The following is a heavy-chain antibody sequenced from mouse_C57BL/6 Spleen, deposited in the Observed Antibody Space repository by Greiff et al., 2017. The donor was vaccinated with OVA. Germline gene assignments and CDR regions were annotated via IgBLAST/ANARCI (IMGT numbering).Heavy chain of an antibody. V-gene: IGHV2-2*01. D-gene: IGHD1-1*01. CDR2: IWSGGST. J-gene: IGHJ1*03. Sequence: VQLVESGPGLVQPSQSLSITCTVSGFSLTSYGVHWVRQSPGKGLEWLGVIWSGGSTDYNAAFISRLSISKDNSKSQVFFKMNSLQADDTAIYYCARMHYGSSEYFDVWGTGTTVTVSS. CDR3: ARMHYGSSEYFDV. CDR1: GFSLTSYG.